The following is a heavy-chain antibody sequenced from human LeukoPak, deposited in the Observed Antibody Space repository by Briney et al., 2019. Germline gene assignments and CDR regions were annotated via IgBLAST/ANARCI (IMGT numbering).Heavy chain of an antibody. CDR3: AKAPLVAVAGTLGAFDI. CDR2: MSGSGGST. J-gene: IGHJ3*02. D-gene: IGHD6-19*01. V-gene: IGHV3-23*01. CDR1: GFTISSYA. Sequence: PGGSLRLSCAVSGFTISSYAMSWVRQAPGKGLEWVSAMSGSGGSTYYADSVKGRITISRDNSKNMLYLEMNSLRAEDTAVYYCAKAPLVAVAGTLGAFDIWGQGTMVTVSS.